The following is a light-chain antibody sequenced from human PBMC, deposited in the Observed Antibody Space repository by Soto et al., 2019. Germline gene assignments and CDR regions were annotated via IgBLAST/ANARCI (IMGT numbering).Light chain of an antibody. V-gene: IGKV3-15*01. CDR2: GAS. CDR3: QHYNNWPPWT. Sequence: DIVMTQSPATLSASPGERATLSCRASQSVSSNLAWYQQKPGEAPRLLIYGASTRPTGIPARFSGSGSGTEFTLTISSLQSEDVATYYCQHYNNWPPWTFGQGTKVEIK. CDR1: QSVSSN. J-gene: IGKJ1*01.